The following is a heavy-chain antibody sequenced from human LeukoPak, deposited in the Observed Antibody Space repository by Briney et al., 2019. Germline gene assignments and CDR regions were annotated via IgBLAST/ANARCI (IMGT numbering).Heavy chain of an antibody. CDR3: AREDGDAFDI. CDR1: GFSLSSYE. V-gene: IGHV3-48*03. CDR2: IGSSGGSR. J-gene: IGHJ3*02. Sequence: PGGSLRLSCAASGFSLSSYEMDWVRRAPGQGVEWVSYIGSSGGSRYYADSVKGRFISSRDNAKNSFYLQMNSLRVEDTAIYYCAREDGDAFDIWGQGTMVSVSS. D-gene: IGHD5-24*01.